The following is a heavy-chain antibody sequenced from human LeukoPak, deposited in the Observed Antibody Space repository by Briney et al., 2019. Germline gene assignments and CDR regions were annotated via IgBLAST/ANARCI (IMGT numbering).Heavy chain of an antibody. CDR1: GFTFSNYN. Sequence: GGSLRLSCAASGFTFSNYNMNWVRQAPGKGLEWVSSISSSSSYIYYADSVKGRFTISRDNAKNSLYLQMNSLRAEDTAVYYCAKAHSSSRNYFDYWGQGTLVTVSS. D-gene: IGHD6-13*01. CDR3: AKAHSSSRNYFDY. J-gene: IGHJ4*02. V-gene: IGHV3-21*01. CDR2: ISSSSSYI.